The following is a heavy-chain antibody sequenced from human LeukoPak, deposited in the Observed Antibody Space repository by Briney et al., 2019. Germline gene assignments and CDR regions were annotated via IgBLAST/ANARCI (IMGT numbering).Heavy chain of an antibody. CDR3: ARGGTSGYSSSLHFWGGNYYFDY. D-gene: IGHD6-13*01. CDR2: IKQDGSEK. V-gene: IGHV3-7*01. CDR1: GFTFSSYW. Sequence: PGGSLRLSCAASGFTFSSYWMSWVRQAPEKGLEWVANIKQDGSEKYYVDSVRGRFTITRDNAKNSLYLQMNSLRAEDTAVYYCARGGTSGYSSSLHFWGGNYYFDYWGQGTLVTVSS. J-gene: IGHJ4*02.